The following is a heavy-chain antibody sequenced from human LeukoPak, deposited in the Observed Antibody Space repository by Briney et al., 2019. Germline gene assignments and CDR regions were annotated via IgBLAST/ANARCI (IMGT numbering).Heavy chain of an antibody. CDR2: LSGSGGST. Sequence: GGSLRLSCAASGFTFSSYAMNWVRQAPGKGLEGVSALSGSGGSTSYADSVKGRFTISRDNSRDTLYLQMKSLRAEDTAVYYCAKTPRNSGWWIDYWGQGTLVTVSS. D-gene: IGHD6-19*01. CDR3: AKTPRNSGWWIDY. J-gene: IGHJ4*02. CDR1: GFTFSSYA. V-gene: IGHV3-23*01.